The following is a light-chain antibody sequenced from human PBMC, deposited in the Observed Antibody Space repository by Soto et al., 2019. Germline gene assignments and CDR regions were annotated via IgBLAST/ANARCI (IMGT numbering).Light chain of an antibody. CDR2: SNI. V-gene: IGLV1-44*01. CDR1: SSSIGNNR. CDR3: STWDDTLKGPV. J-gene: IGLJ3*02. Sequence: QSVLTQPPSASGTPGQRVTISCSGTSSSIGNNRVNWYQQLPGTAPKLLIYSNIQRPSGVPDRFSGSKSGTSASLAITGLQSEDEADYYCSTWDDTLKGPVFGGGTKLTVL.